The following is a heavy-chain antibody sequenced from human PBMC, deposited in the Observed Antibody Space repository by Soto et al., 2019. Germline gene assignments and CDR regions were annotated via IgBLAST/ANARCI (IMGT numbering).Heavy chain of an antibody. CDR2: ISGGGDDT. J-gene: IGHJ4*02. Sequence: GGSLRLSCTASGFTFSSYAMSWVRQAPGKGLEWVSSISGGGDDTNYADSVKGRFTISRDNSENTMYLQMNSLRAEDTAVYYSAKIVCTSNCYDYWGQGTMVTVYS. CDR1: GFTFSSYA. D-gene: IGHD2-8*01. V-gene: IGHV3-23*01. CDR3: AKIVCTSNCYDY.